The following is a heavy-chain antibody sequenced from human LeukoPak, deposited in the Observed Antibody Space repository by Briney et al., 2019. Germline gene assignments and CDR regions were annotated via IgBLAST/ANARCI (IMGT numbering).Heavy chain of an antibody. Sequence: PSETLSLTCTVSSGSISSSSYYWGWIRQPPGKGLEWIGSIYYSGSTYYNPSLKSRVTISVDTSKNQFSLKLSSVTAADTAVYYCARDLSKVAYYYYYYYMDVWGKGTTVTVSS. D-gene: IGHD5-12*01. CDR2: IYYSGST. CDR3: ARDLSKVAYYYYYYYMDV. CDR1: SGSISSSSYY. V-gene: IGHV4-39*07. J-gene: IGHJ6*03.